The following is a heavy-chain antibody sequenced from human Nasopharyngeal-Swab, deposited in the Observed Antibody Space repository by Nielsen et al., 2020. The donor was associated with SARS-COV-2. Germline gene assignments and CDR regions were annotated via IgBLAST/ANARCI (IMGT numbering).Heavy chain of an antibody. Sequence: ASVKVSCKPSGYTFTDYYMHWVRQAPGQGLEWMGWMNPHNGGTNYEQKFQGRVTMTRDTSISTGYMELRRLRPDDTGVYYCARVAYSSGWTPFDYWGQGTLVTASS. CDR2: MNPHNGGT. CDR3: ARVAYSSGWTPFDY. CDR1: GYTFTDYY. V-gene: IGHV1-2*02. J-gene: IGHJ4*02. D-gene: IGHD6-19*01.